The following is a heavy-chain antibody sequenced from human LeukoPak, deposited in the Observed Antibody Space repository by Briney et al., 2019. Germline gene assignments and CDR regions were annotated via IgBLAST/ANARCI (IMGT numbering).Heavy chain of an antibody. CDR2: IIPIFGTA. D-gene: IGHD4-23*01. CDR1: GGTFSSYA. J-gene: IGHJ4*02. V-gene: IGHV1-69*13. CDR3: ARDLCGGNIADY. Sequence: ASVKVSCKASGGTFSSYAISWVRQAPGQGLEWMGGIIPIFGTANYAQKFQGRVTITADESTSTAYMELSSLRSEDTAVYYCARDLCGGNIADYWGQGTLVTVSS.